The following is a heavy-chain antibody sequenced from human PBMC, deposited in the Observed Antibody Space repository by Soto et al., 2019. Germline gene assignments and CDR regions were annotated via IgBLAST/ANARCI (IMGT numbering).Heavy chain of an antibody. D-gene: IGHD3-9*01. CDR3: ARLVWLLVNWFDP. J-gene: IGHJ5*02. V-gene: IGHV4-39*01. CDR2: IYYSGST. Sequence: SETLSLTCTVSGGFISSSSHYWGWIRQPPGKGLEWIGSIYYSGSTYYNPSLKSRVTISVDTSKNQFSLKLSSVTAADTAVYYCARLVWLLVNWFDPWGQGTLVTSPQ. CDR1: GGFISSSSHY.